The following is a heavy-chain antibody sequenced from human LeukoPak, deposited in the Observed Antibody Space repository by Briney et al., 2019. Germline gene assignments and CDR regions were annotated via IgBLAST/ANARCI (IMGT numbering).Heavy chain of an antibody. CDR3: ARQKYLRGPDVEYFDY. Sequence: PGGSLRLSCAASGFTFSDYSMHWVRQAPGKGLQYVSAISTDGGSTYYANSMKGRFTISRDNSKNSLYLQMNSLRAEDTAVYYCARQKYLRGPDVEYFDYWGQGTLVTVSS. D-gene: IGHD5/OR15-5a*01. CDR2: ISTDGGST. V-gene: IGHV3-64*01. CDR1: GFTFSDYS. J-gene: IGHJ4*02.